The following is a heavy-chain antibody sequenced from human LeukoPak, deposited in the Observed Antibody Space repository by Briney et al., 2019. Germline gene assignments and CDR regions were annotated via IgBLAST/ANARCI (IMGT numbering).Heavy chain of an antibody. CDR3: AKLFDSGTYNNFFHY. CDR2: ITATSSST. J-gene: IGHJ4*02. CDR1: GFTFSSYA. Sequence: GGSLRLSCAASGFTFSSYAMSWVRQAPGKGLEWVSAITATSSSTYDADSVQGRFTISRDNSKNTLFLQMNSLGPEDTAIYYCAKLFDSGTYNNFFHYWGQGTLVTVSS. V-gene: IGHV3-23*01. D-gene: IGHD3-10*01.